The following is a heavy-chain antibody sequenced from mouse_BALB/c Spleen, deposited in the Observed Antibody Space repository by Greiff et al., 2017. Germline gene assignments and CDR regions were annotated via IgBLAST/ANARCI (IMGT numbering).Heavy chain of an antibody. CDR2: ISSGSSTI. D-gene: IGHD2-14*01. CDR3: AREGYDGGGDYFDY. V-gene: IGHV5-17*02. CDR1: GFTFSSFG. Sequence: DVMLVESGGGLVQPGGSRKLSCAASGFTFSSFGMHWVRQAPEKGLEWVAYISSGSSTIYYADTVKGRFTISRDNPKNTLFLQMTSLRSEDTAMYYCAREGYDGGGDYFDYWGQGTTLTVSS. J-gene: IGHJ2*01.